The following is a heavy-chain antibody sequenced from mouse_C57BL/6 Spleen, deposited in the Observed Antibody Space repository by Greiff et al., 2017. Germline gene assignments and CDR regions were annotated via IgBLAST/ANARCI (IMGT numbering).Heavy chain of an antibody. V-gene: IGHV5-6*01. CDR3: ASSTMVTTGLAY. Sequence: EVKVVESGGDLVKPGGSLKLSCAASGFTFSSYGMSWVRQTPDKRLEWVATISSGGSYTYYPDSVKGRFTIYRDNAKNTPYLQMSSLKSEDTAMYYGASSTMVTTGLAYWGQGTLVTVSA. J-gene: IGHJ3*01. CDR2: ISSGGSYT. D-gene: IGHD2-2*01. CDR1: GFTFSSYG.